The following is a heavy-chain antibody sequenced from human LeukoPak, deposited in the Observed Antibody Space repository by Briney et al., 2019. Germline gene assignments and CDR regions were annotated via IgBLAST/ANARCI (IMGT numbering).Heavy chain of an antibody. Sequence: GGSLRLSCAASGFTFSSYAMHWVRQAPGKGLEWVAVISYDGSNKYYADSVKGRFTISRDNAKNSLYLQMNSLRAEDTAVYYCARAVELSWESYYYMDVWGKGTTVTVSS. J-gene: IGHJ6*03. D-gene: IGHD6-13*01. CDR2: ISYDGSNK. CDR1: GFTFSSYA. V-gene: IGHV3-30-3*01. CDR3: ARAVELSWESYYYMDV.